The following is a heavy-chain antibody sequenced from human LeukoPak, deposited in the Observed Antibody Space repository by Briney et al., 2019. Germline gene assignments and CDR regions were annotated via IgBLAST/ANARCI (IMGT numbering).Heavy chain of an antibody. CDR1: GGSISSYY. J-gene: IGHJ6*04. Sequence: SETLSLTCTVSGGSISSYYWSWIRQPPGKGLEWIGYIYYSGSTNYNPSLKSRVTISVDTSKNQFSLKLSSVTAADTAVYYCAGSIPSKGYYYYYGMDVWGKGTTVTVSS. CDR2: IYYSGST. CDR3: AGSIPSKGYYYYYGMDV. V-gene: IGHV4-59*01.